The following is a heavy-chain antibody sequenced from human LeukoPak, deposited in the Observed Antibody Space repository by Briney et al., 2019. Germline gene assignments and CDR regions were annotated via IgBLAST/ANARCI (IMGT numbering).Heavy chain of an antibody. CDR2: ISSSSSYI. J-gene: IGHJ4*02. Sequence: GGSLRLSCAASGFTFSSYSMNWVRQAPGKGLEWVSSISSSSSYIYYADSVKGRFTISRDNAKNSLYLQMNSLRAEDTAVYYCARDRSDYDYVWGSYRTSATNDYWGQGTLVTVSS. V-gene: IGHV3-21*01. CDR1: GFTFSSYS. D-gene: IGHD3-16*02. CDR3: ARDRSDYDYVWGSYRTSATNDY.